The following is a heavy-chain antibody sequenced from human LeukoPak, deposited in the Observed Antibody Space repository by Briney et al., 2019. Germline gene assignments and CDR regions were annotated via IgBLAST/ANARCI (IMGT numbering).Heavy chain of an antibody. J-gene: IGHJ4*02. CDR2: IGTGGDT. CDR1: GFTFSSYD. CDR3: VRQRTPHGNFDY. V-gene: IGHV3-13*01. D-gene: IGHD1-14*01. Sequence: GGSLRLSCTASGFTFSSYDMHWVRQATGKGLKWVSAIGTGGDTYYPASVKGRFTISRENAKNSLYLQMNSLRAEDTAVYYCVRQRTPHGNFDYWGQGTLVTVSS.